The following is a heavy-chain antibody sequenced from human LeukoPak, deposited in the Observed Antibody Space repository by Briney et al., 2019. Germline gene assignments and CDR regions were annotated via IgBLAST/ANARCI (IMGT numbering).Heavy chain of an antibody. CDR3: TTGVTIFGVACQVRDY. CDR2: LKSKTEGGTT. V-gene: IGHV3-15*01. D-gene: IGHD3-3*01. J-gene: IGHJ4*02. Sequence: GGSLRLSCVVSGFTFSNAWMSWVRQAPGKGLEWVGRLKSKTEGGTTDYAAPVKGRFTISRDDSKNTLYLQMNSLKTEDTALYYCTTGVTIFGVACQVRDYWGQGTLVTVSS. CDR1: GFTFSNAW.